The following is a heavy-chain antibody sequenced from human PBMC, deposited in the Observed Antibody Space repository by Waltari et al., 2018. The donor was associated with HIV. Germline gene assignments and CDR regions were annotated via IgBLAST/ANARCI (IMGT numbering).Heavy chain of an antibody. CDR2: IDHSGST. D-gene: IGHD3-3*01. CDR3: ARGPHTSIFGVVKYFQP. CDR1: GGSFTASY. Sequence: QVQLQQWGTGLLMPSETLSLTCAVYGGSFTASYWTWIRQSPGNGLVWIGEIDHSGSTNYNPSLKSLVTISVDASKNQFSLKLTSVTAADTGLYYCARGPHTSIFGVVKYFQPWGQGTLVIVSS. V-gene: IGHV4-34*02. J-gene: IGHJ1*01.